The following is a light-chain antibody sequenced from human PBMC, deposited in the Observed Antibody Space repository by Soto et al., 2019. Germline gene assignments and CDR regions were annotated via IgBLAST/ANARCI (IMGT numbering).Light chain of an antibody. Sequence: DIQMTQSPSTLSASVGERVTITCRASQSISSWLAWYQQKPGKAPKRLIYSASSLQSGVPPRFSGSGSGTEFTLTISSLQPEDFATYYCLQNNSYPVTFGQGTKVDI. CDR1: QSISSW. J-gene: IGKJ1*01. CDR3: LQNNSYPVT. CDR2: SAS. V-gene: IGKV1-5*01.